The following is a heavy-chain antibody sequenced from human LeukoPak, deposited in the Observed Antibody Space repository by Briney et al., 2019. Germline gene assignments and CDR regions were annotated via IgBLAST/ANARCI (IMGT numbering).Heavy chain of an antibody. D-gene: IGHD6-19*01. V-gene: IGHV1-69*06. CDR1: GGTFSSYA. CDR3: AGGPGYSSGWPDY. J-gene: IGHJ4*02. CDR2: IIPIFGTA. Sequence: SVKVSCKASGGTFSSYAIRWVRQAPGQGLEWMGRIIPIFGTANYAQKFQGRVTITADKSTSTAYMELSSLRSEDTAVYYCAGGPGYSSGWPDYWGQGTLVTVSS.